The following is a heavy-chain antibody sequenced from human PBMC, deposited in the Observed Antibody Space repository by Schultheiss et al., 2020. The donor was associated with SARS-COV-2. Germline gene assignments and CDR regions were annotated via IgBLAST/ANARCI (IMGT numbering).Heavy chain of an antibody. J-gene: IGHJ4*02. D-gene: IGHD4-23*01. Sequence: SETLSLTCAVSGGSISSGGYYWSWIRQHPGKGLEWIGYIYYSGSTYYNPSLKSRVTISVDRSKNQFSLKLSSVTAADTAVYYCAREEHYGGNLDYWGQGTLVTVSS. CDR2: IYYSGST. V-gene: IGHV4-31*11. CDR3: AREEHYGGNLDY. CDR1: GGSISSGGYY.